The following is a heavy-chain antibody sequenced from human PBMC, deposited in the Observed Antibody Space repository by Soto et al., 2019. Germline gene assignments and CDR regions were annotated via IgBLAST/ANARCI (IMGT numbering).Heavy chain of an antibody. CDR3: AKVLQGYRYYASEL. J-gene: IGHJ4*02. CDR1: GVTFSSYD. CDR2: ISGSGGST. V-gene: IGHV3-23*01. Sequence: GGSLILSCATSGVTFSSYDMSWVRQAPGKGLEWVSAISGSGGSTYYAASVKGRFAISRDNSKNTLYLQMNSLRAGDTAVYYCAKVLQGYRYYASELCGQGPLV. D-gene: IGHD3-22*01.